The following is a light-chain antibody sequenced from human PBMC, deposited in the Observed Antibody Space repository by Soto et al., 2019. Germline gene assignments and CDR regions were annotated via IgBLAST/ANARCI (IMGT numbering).Light chain of an antibody. CDR3: VLYMGSGVWV. Sequence: QTVVTQEPSFSVSPGRTVTLTCGLSSGSVSTSYYPSWYQQTPGQAPRTLIYSTNTRSSGVPDRFSGSILGNKAALTITGAQAXXXSDYYCVLYMGSGVWVFGGGTKLTV. J-gene: IGLJ3*02. CDR1: SGSVSTSYY. V-gene: IGLV8-61*01. CDR2: STN.